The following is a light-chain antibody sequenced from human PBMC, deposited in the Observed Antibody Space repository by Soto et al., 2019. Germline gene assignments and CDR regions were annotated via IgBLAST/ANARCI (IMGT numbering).Light chain of an antibody. CDR2: AVR. J-gene: IGLJ2*01. CDR3: SSYSTSSTLVL. V-gene: IGLV2-14*03. CDR1: SSDVGLYDY. Sequence: QSALTQPASVSGSPGQSITISCSGTSSDVGLYDYVSWYQQHPGKAPKLMIYAVRRRPSGVSYRLSGSKSGNTASLTVSGLQAEDQADYYCSSYSTSSTLVLFGGGTKLTVL.